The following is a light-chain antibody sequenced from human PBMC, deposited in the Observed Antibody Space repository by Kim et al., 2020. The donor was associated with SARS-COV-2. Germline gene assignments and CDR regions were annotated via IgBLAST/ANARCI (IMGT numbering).Light chain of an antibody. CDR1: SSDVGGYNY. V-gene: IGLV2-14*03. CDR3: SSYTSSNTVV. Sequence: GQSITISCTGTSSDVGGYNYGSWYQQHPGKAPKLMIYDVSNRPSGVSSRFSGSKSGNTASLTISGLQAEDEADYYCSSYTSSNTVVFGGGTQLTVL. CDR2: DVS. J-gene: IGLJ2*01.